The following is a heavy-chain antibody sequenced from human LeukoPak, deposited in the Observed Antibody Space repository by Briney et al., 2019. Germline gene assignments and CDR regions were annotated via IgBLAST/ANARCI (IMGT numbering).Heavy chain of an antibody. J-gene: IGHJ5*01. CDR2: INPNSGAT. CDR1: GYTFTDYY. CDR3: ARDRLSSGYFDS. D-gene: IGHD3-22*01. Sequence: ASVKVSCKASGYTFTDYYMHWVRQAPGQGLEWVGWINPNSGATNYARKFQGRVAMTRDTSIYTAYMDLSRLRSDDTAVYYCARDRLSSGYFDSWGQGTLVTVSS. V-gene: IGHV1-2*02.